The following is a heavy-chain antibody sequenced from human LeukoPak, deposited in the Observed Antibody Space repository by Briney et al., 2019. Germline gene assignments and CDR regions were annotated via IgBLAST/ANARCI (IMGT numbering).Heavy chain of an antibody. V-gene: IGHV3-7*01. D-gene: IGHD6-19*01. CDR1: GFIFSAYY. CDR2: MNQDGNER. J-gene: IGHJ5*02. CDR3: ARGYSSDPDWFDP. Sequence: GGSLRLSCGASGFIFSAYYMTWVRHLPGKGLEWVANMNQDGNERNYADSVKGRFTISRDNAENSLFLQMNSLRAEDTAVYYCARGYSSDPDWFDPWGQGTLVTVSS.